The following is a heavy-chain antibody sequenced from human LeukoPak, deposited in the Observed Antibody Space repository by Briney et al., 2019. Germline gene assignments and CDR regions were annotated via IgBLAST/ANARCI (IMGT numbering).Heavy chain of an antibody. V-gene: IGHV4-61*02. CDR3: AIADDFWSGPLDY. J-gene: IGHJ4*02. Sequence: SQTLSLTXTVSGGSISSGSYYWSGIRQPAGKGLEWIGRIYTSGSTNYNPSLKSRVTISVDTSKNQFSLKLSSVTAADTAVYYCAIADDFWSGPLDYWGQGTLVTVSS. CDR2: IYTSGST. CDR1: GGSISSGSYY. D-gene: IGHD3-3*01.